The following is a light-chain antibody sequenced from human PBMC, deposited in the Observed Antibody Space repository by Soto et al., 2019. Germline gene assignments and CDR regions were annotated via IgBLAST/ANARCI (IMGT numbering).Light chain of an antibody. Sequence: DIQMTQSPSSLSASVGDRVTITCRASQDISDYLAWYQQKPGKPPGLLIYAASTLQSVVPSRFSGSGYGTDFTLTISCLQPEDVATYYCLKYHNYPPWTFGQGTRVE. CDR2: AAS. J-gene: IGKJ1*01. V-gene: IGKV1-27*01. CDR3: LKYHNYPPWT. CDR1: QDISDY.